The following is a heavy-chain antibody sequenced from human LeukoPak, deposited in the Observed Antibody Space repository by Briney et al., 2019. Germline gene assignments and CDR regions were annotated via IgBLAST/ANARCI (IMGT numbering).Heavy chain of an antibody. Sequence: GGSLRLSCAASGFTFSSYWMSWVRQAPGKGLEWVANIKQDGSEKYYVDSVKGRFTISRDNAKNSLYLQMNSLRAEDTAVYYCARESYSGSFPFDYWGQGTLVTASS. CDR3: ARESYSGSFPFDY. CDR1: GFTFSSYW. V-gene: IGHV3-7*01. D-gene: IGHD1-26*01. CDR2: IKQDGSEK. J-gene: IGHJ4*02.